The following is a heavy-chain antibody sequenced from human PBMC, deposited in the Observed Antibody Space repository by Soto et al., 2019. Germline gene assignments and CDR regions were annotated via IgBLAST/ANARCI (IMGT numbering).Heavy chain of an antibody. J-gene: IGHJ4*02. Sequence: GGSLRLSCAASGFTFSSYAMNWVRQTQEKGLEWVSSISSNSSYTHYSDSVKGRFTISRDNANNSLFLQMNSLRAEDTATYYCARDLALAGNYWGQGVLVTVSS. CDR1: GFTFSSYA. D-gene: IGHD6-19*01. V-gene: IGHV3-21*01. CDR3: ARDLALAGNY. CDR2: ISSNSSYT.